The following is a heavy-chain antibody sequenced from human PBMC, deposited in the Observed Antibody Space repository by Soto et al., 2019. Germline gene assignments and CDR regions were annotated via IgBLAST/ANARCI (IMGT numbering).Heavy chain of an antibody. CDR3: ARMVVAATSDYYYYYMDV. J-gene: IGHJ6*03. D-gene: IGHD2-15*01. Sequence: QVQLQQWGAGLLKPSETLSLTCAVYGGSFSGYYWSWIRQPPGKGLEWIGEINHSGSTNYNPSLKSRVTRSVDTSKNQFSLKLSSVTAADTAVYYCARMVVAATSDYYYYYMDVWGKGTTVTVSS. CDR2: INHSGST. V-gene: IGHV4-34*01. CDR1: GGSFSGYY.